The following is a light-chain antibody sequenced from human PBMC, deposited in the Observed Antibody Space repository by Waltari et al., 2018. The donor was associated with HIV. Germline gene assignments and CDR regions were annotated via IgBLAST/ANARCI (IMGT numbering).Light chain of an antibody. CDR2: WAS. CDR1: QSILSNSNKKNY. V-gene: IGKV4-1*01. J-gene: IGKJ1*01. Sequence: DVVMTQSPDALVGSLGERVTINCNSSQSILSNSNKKNYLAWYQQRPGQPPKLLVYWASTRESGVPARFSGSGSVTDFTLTINNLQAEDAAIYYCQQYYRTPPAFGQGTKVEI. CDR3: QQYYRTPPA.